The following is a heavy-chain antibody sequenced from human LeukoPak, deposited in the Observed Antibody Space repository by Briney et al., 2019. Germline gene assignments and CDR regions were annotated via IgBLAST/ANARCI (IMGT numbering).Heavy chain of an antibody. CDR3: ARASLTAMVLFGDV. CDR1: GYTFTSYG. CDR2: ISAYNGNT. Sequence: ASVKVSCKASGYTFTSYGISWVRHAPGQGLEWMGWISAYNGNTNYAQKLQGRVTMTTDTSTSTAYMELRSLRSDDTAVYYCARASLTAMVLFGDVWGKGTTVTVSS. V-gene: IGHV1-18*01. J-gene: IGHJ6*04. D-gene: IGHD5-18*01.